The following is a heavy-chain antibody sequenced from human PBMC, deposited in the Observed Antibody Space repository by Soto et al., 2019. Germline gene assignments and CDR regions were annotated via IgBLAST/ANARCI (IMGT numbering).Heavy chain of an antibody. D-gene: IGHD3-3*01. CDR3: ARWSYLDY. CDR2: ISGSDGKT. CDR1: GFSFGSYA. V-gene: IGHV3-23*01. Sequence: VGSLRLSCAASGFSFGSYALSWVRQAPGKGLEWVSTISGSDGKTFYADAVKGRFSISRDTSQNTLYLQMNSLRADDTAIYYCARWSYLDYWGQGTRVTVSS. J-gene: IGHJ4*02.